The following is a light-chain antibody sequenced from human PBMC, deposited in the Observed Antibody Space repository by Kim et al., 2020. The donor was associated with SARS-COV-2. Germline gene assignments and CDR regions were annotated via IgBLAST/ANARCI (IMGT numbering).Light chain of an antibody. J-gene: IGLJ3*02. Sequence: LTQPASVSGSPGQSITISCTGTSSDVGYYNYVSWYQQNPGNVPKLMIYDVSNRPSGVSNRFSGSKSGNTASLTISGLQAEDEADYYCSSYVTSNTLVFGGGTQLTVL. CDR3: SSYVTSNTLV. V-gene: IGLV2-14*03. CDR1: SSDVGYYNY. CDR2: DVS.